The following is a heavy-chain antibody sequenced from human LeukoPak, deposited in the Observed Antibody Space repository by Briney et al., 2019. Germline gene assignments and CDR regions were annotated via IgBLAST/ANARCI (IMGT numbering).Heavy chain of an antibody. D-gene: IGHD3-3*01. Sequence: EASVKVSCKASGTSFKSYGFHWVRQAPGQGLEWMGIINPSGGSTSYAQKFQGRVTMTRDTSISTAYMELSRLRSDDTAVYYCARVIREYYDFWSGYNSPLDYWGQGTLVTVSS. J-gene: IGHJ4*02. CDR2: INPSGGST. CDR1: GTSFKSYG. CDR3: ARVIREYYDFWSGYNSPLDY. V-gene: IGHV1-46*02.